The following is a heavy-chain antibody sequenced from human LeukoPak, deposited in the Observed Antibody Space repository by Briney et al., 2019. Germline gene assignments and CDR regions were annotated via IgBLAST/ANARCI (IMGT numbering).Heavy chain of an antibody. Sequence: GGSLRLSCAASGFTFSSYAMSWVRQAPGKGLEWVSAISGSGGSTYYADSVKGRFTISRDNSKNTLYLQMNSLRAEDTAVYYCTKSSSSGPTPFDYWGQGTLVTVSS. D-gene: IGHD3-22*01. CDR3: TKSSSSGPTPFDY. J-gene: IGHJ4*02. CDR1: GFTFSSYA. V-gene: IGHV3-23*01. CDR2: ISGSGGST.